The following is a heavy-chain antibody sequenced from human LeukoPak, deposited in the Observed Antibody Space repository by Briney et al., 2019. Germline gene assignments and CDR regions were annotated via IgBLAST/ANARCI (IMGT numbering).Heavy chain of an antibody. V-gene: IGHV1-2*02. D-gene: IGHD1/OR15-1a*01. CDR3: ARENIEQWPAFDY. CDR2: INGNSGGT. J-gene: IGHJ4*02. CDR1: GYTLTGYY. Sequence: GASVKVSCKASGYTLTGYYMHWVRLAPGQGPEWMGWINGNSGGTKYAQKFEGRVTMTSDTSTSTVQMNLGTLRSDDTAVYYCARENIEQWPAFDYWGQGTPVTVSS.